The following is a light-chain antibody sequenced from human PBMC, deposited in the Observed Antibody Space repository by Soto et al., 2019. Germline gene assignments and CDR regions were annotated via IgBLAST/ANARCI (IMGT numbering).Light chain of an antibody. V-gene: IGKV3-20*01. Sequence: EIVLTQSPGTLSLSPGERATLSCRASQSVSSSYLAGYQQKPGQAPRHLIYGASSRATGIPDRFSGSGSGTDFTLTISRLEPEDFAVYYCQQYGSSPPWTFGQGTKLEIK. CDR2: GAS. CDR1: QSVSSSY. J-gene: IGKJ1*01. CDR3: QQYGSSPPWT.